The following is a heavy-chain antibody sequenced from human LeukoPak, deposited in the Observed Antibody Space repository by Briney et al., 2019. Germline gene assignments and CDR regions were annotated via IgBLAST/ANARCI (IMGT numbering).Heavy chain of an antibody. CDR2: IYTSGST. D-gene: IGHD3-16*01. V-gene: IGHV4-61*02. CDR1: GGSISSGSYY. J-gene: IGHJ4*02. Sequence: SETLSLTCTVSGGSISSGSYYWSWIRQPAGKGLEWIGRIYTSGSTNYNPSLKSRVTISVDTSKNQFSLRLSPVTAAYTAVYYCASSNALVLGYFDYWGQGTLVTVSS. CDR3: ASSNALVLGYFDY.